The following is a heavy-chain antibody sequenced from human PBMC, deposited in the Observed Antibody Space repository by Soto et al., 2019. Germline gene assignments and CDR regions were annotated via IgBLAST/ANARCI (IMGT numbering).Heavy chain of an antibody. V-gene: IGHV3-33*01. CDR1: GFTFSSYG. J-gene: IGHJ2*01. CDR3: ARDRGGWYFAL. D-gene: IGHD5-12*01. CDR2: IWYDGRNK. Sequence: QVPLVESGGGVVQPARSLRLSCAASGFTFSSYGMHWVRQAPGKGLEWVAVIWYDGRNKYYVDSVKGRFTISRDDDKNTLYLEVNSLRAEDTAVYYCARDRGGWYFALWGRGTLVIVSS.